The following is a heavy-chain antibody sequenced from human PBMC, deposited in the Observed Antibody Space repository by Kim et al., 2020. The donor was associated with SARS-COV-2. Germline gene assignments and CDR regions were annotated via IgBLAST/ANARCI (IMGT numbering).Heavy chain of an antibody. CDR3: GKRRNTETILYCHYG. Sequence: GGSLRLSCAASGFTFSSYSMHWVRQAPGKGLVWVSRINSSRGTINYADSVKGRFTISRDNAKNTLFCQWTGWETEATPGINFGKRRNTETILYCHYG. V-gene: IGHV3-74*01. CDR1: GFTFSSYS. D-gene: IGHD2-8*02. CDR2: INSSRGTI. J-gene: IGHJ6*01.